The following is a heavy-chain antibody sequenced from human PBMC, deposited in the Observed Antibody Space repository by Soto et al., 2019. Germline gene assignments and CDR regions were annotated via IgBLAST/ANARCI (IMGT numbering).Heavy chain of an antibody. V-gene: IGHV3-7*01. CDR2: IKQDGSEK. J-gene: IGHJ4*02. D-gene: IGHD3-3*01. CDR3: ARVEGYDFWSGYYSFDY. Sequence: EVQLVESGGGLVQPGGSLRLSCAASGFTFSSYWMSWVRQAPGKGLEWVANIKQDGSEKYNVDSVKGRFTISRDNAKNSLYLQMNRLRAEDTAVYYCARVEGYDFWSGYYSFDYWGQGTLVTVSS. CDR1: GFTFSSYW.